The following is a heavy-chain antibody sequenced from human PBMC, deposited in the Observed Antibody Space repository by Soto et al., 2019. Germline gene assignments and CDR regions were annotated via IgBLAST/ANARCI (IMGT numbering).Heavy chain of an antibody. CDR3: ARYGGYEGLRFDP. Sequence: QVQLQESGPGLVKPSQTLSLTCTVSGGSISSGDYYWSWIRQPPGKGLEWIGYIFYSGSTYYNPSPTRRVTISVDTSKNQFSLKLSSVTAADTGVYYCARYGGYEGLRFDPWGQGTLVTVSS. D-gene: IGHD5-12*01. CDR2: IFYSGST. J-gene: IGHJ5*02. V-gene: IGHV4-30-4*01. CDR1: GGSISSGDYY.